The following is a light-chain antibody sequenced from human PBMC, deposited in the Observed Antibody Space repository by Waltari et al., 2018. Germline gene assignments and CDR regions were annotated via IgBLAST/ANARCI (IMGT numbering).Light chain of an antibody. Sequence: DIQMTQSPSTLAASVGDRITITCRASQNINNWLAWYQQKPGKAPKLLTQKASTLESGVPSRFSGSGSGTDFTLTVSSLQPDDSATYFCQQYNSESYTFGQGTKLEIK. J-gene: IGKJ2*01. V-gene: IGKV1-5*03. CDR2: KAS. CDR3: QQYNSESYT. CDR1: QNINNW.